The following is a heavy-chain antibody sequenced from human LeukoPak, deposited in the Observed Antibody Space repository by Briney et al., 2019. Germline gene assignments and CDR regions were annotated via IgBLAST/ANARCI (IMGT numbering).Heavy chain of an antibody. V-gene: IGHV1-69*05. CDR2: IIPIFGTA. D-gene: IGHD4-11*01. CDR3: AIETTVTPGYYYYMDV. Sequence: ASVKVSCKASGGTFSSYAIIWVRQAPGQGLEWMGGIIPIFGTANYAQKFQGRVTITTDESTSTAYMELSSLRSEDTAVYYCAIETTVTPGYYYYMDVWGKGTTVTVSS. CDR1: GGTFSSYA. J-gene: IGHJ6*03.